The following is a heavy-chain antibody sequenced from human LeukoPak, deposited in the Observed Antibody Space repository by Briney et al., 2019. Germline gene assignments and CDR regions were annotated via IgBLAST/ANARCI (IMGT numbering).Heavy chain of an antibody. CDR1: GGTSISYA. D-gene: IGHD2-2*02. V-gene: IGHV1-69*13. CDR2: IIPIFGTA. J-gene: IGHJ5*02. CDR3: ARVAGGRYCSSTSCYMRGCFDP. Sequence: ASVRVSCKASGGTSISYAISWVRQAPGQGVEWMGGIIPIFGTANYAQKFQGRVTITADESTSTAYMEVSSLRYEDTAGYYCARVAGGRYCSSTSCYMRGCFDPWGQGTLVTVSS.